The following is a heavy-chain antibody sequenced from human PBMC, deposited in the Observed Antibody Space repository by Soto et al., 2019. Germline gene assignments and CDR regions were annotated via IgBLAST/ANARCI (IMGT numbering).Heavy chain of an antibody. V-gene: IGHV3-30*18. CDR3: AKDTYYHESSGYYTFDY. CDR1: GHTFSSYG. D-gene: IGHD3-22*01. Sequence: QVQLVESGGGVVQPGRSLIVSCAASGHTFSSYGMHWVRQAPGKGLEWVAAISYDGRNKNYADSVEGRFTISRDNSKNTLYLQMNSLRAEDTAVYYCAKDTYYHESSGYYTFDYWGQGTLVTVSS. CDR2: ISYDGRNK. J-gene: IGHJ4*02.